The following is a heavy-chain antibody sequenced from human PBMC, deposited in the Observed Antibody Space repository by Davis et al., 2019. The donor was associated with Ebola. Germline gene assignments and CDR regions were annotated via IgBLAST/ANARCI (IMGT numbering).Heavy chain of an antibody. D-gene: IGHD2-2*01. CDR3: ARGPTRLFCCSTSCYAERKGFDP. CDR2: INHRGST. CDR1: GGSFSGYY. Sequence: SESLSLSCAVSGGSFSGYYWSWTRQAPGKGLEWTGAINHRGSTNYNPSLKSRVTISVDTSKNQFSLKLSSVTAADTAVYYCARGPTRLFCCSTSCYAERKGFDPWGQGTLVTVSS. V-gene: IGHV4-34*01. J-gene: IGHJ5*02.